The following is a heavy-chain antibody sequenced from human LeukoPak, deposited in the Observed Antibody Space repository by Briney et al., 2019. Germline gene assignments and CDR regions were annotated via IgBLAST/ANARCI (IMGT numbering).Heavy chain of an antibody. J-gene: IGHJ6*02. Sequence: ASVKVSCKASGYTFTGYYMHWVRQAPGQGLEWMGWINPNSGGTNYAQKFQGRVTMTRDTSISTAYMELSRLRSDDTAVYYCARGAATMVRGVGMDVWGQGTTVTVSS. CDR2: INPNSGGT. CDR1: GYTFTGYY. V-gene: IGHV1-2*02. CDR3: ARGAATMVRGVGMDV. D-gene: IGHD3-10*01.